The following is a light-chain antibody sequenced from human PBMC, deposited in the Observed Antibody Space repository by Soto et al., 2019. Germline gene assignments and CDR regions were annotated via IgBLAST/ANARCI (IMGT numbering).Light chain of an antibody. Sequence: DIQLTQSPSPLSASVGDRVAITCLASQSISTYLNWYQQKPGTAPKALIYAASNLQSGVPPRFSGSGSGTDVTLTISSLQPEDVATYFCQQSYRTPITCGQGTRLEIK. CDR2: AAS. CDR3: QQSYRTPIT. V-gene: IGKV1-39*01. CDR1: QSISTY. J-gene: IGKJ5*01.